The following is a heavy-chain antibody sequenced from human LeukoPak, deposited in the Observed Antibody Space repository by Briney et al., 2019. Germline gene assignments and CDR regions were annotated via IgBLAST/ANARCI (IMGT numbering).Heavy chain of an antibody. CDR2: ISGSGGST. Sequence: GXXXGXXXXXXGXXXSXXAXXWXRQAPWKGLEWVSAISGSGGSTYYADSVKGRFTISRDNSKNTLYLQMNSLRAEDTAVYYCAKQTVTIDYWGQGTLVTVSS. V-gene: IGHV3-23*01. CDR3: AKQTVTIDY. D-gene: IGHD4-17*01. J-gene: IGHJ4*02. CDR1: GXXXSXXA.